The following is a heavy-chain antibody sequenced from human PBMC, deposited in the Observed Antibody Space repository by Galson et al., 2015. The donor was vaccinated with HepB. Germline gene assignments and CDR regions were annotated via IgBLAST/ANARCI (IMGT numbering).Heavy chain of an antibody. CDR2: ISWDGGST. V-gene: IGHV3-43D*03. J-gene: IGHJ3*02. CDR1: GFTFDDYA. Sequence: SLRLSCAASGFTFDDYAMHWVRQAPGKGLEWVSLISWDGGSTYYADSVKGRFTISRDNSKNSLYLQMNSLRAEDTALYYCAKDRISGWLRDGTESSVVVTALDAFDIWGQGTMVTVSS. D-gene: IGHD2-21*02. CDR3: AKDRISGWLRDGTESSVVVTALDAFDI.